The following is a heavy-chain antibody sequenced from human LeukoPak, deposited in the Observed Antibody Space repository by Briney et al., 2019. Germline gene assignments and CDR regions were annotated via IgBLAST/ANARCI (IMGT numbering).Heavy chain of an antibody. V-gene: IGHV1-8*01. J-gene: IGHJ4*02. CDR2: MNPNSGNT. CDR3: ARSPYYYDSRGYYLDY. Sequence: ASVKVSCKASGYTFTSYDINWVRQATGQGLEWMGWMNPNSGNTGYAQKFQGRVTMTRNTSISTAYMELSSLRSEDTAVYYCARSPYYYDSRGYYLDYWGQGTLVTVSS. D-gene: IGHD3-22*01. CDR1: GYTFTSYD.